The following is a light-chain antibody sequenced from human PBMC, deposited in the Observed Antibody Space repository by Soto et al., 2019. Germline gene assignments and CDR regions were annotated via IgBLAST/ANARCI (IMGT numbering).Light chain of an antibody. CDR2: EVS. CDR3: SSYTSSSTLVV. V-gene: IGLV2-14*01. Sequence: QSALTQPASVSGSPGQSITISCTGTSSDVGGYNYVPWYQQHPGKAPKLMIYEVSNRPSGVSNRFSGSKSGNTASLTISGLQAEYDADYYCSSYTSSSTLVVFGGGTKLTVL. CDR1: SSDVGGYNY. J-gene: IGLJ2*01.